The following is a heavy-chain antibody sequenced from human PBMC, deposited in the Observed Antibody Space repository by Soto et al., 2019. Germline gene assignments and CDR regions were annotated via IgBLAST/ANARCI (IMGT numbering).Heavy chain of an antibody. CDR1: GFTFSSYG. V-gene: IGHV3-33*01. D-gene: IGHD2-2*01. J-gene: IGHJ6*03. Sequence: PGGSLRLSCAASGFTFSSYGMHWVRQAPGKGLEWVAVIWYDGSNKYYADSVKGRFTISRDNSKNTLYLQMNSLRAEDTAVYYCARAGYCSSTSCYVETYYYYMDVWGKGTTVTVSS. CDR3: ARAGYCSSTSCYVETYYYYMDV. CDR2: IWYDGSNK.